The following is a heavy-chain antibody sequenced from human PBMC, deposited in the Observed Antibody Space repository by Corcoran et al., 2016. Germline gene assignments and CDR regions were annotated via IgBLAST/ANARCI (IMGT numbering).Heavy chain of an antibody. D-gene: IGHD3-22*01. CDR3: ASLYYDSSGYWYYFDY. V-gene: IGHV1-8*01. CDR1: GYTFTSYA. J-gene: IGHJ4*02. Sequence: QVPLVQSGAEVKKPGASVKVSCKASGYTFTSYAINWVRQATGQGLEWMGWMNPNSGNTGYAQKFQGRVTMTRNTSISTAYMELSSLRSEDTAVYYCASLYYDSSGYWYYFDYWGQGTLVTVSS. CDR2: MNPNSGNT.